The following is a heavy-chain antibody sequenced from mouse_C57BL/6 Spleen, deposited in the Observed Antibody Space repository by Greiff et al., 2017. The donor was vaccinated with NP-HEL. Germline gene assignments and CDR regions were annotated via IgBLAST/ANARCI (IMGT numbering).Heavy chain of an antibody. CDR1: GYTFTDYE. Sequence: VKLMESGAELVRPGASVTLSCKASGYTFTDYEMHWVKQTPVHGLEWIGAIDPETGGTAYNQKFKGKAILTADKSSSTAYMELRSLTSEDSAVYYCTRERSPWFAYWGQGTLVTVSA. V-gene: IGHV1-15*01. J-gene: IGHJ3*01. CDR3: TRERSPWFAY. CDR2: IDPETGGT.